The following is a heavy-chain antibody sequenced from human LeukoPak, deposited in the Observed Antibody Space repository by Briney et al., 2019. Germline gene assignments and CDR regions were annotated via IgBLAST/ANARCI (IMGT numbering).Heavy chain of an antibody. Sequence: SETLSLTCIVSGGSISSYYWSWIRQPPGKGLEWIGYIYYSGSTNYNPSLKSRVTISVDTSKNQFSLKLSSVTAADTAVYYCARGWHCSGGSCYSIDYWGQGTLVTVSS. J-gene: IGHJ4*02. V-gene: IGHV4-59*01. D-gene: IGHD2-15*01. CDR1: GGSISSYY. CDR2: IYYSGST. CDR3: ARGWHCSGGSCYSIDY.